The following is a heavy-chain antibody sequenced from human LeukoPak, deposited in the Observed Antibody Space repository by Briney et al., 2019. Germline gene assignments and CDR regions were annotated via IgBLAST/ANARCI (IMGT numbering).Heavy chain of an antibody. CDR1: GGSISSYY. D-gene: IGHD2-21*02. CDR3: ASGGDGYDAFDI. CDR2: IYYSGST. J-gene: IGHJ3*02. V-gene: IGHV4-59*01. Sequence: SETLSLTCTVSGGSISSYYWSWIRQPPGKGLEWIGYIYYSGSTNYNPSLKSRVTISVDTSKNQFSLKLSSVTAADTAVYYCASGGDGYDAFDIWGQGTLVTVSS.